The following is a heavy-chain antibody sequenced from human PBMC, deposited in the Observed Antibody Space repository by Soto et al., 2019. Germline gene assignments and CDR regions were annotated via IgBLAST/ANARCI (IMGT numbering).Heavy chain of an antibody. CDR3: AREGSSLFPNYYYYYYMDV. V-gene: IGHV3-33*01. J-gene: IGHJ6*03. D-gene: IGHD2-15*01. CDR2: IWYDGSNK. CDR1: GFTFSSYG. Sequence: GGSLRLSCAASGFTFSSYGMHWVRQAPGKGLEWVAVIWYDGSNKYYADSVKGRFTISRDNSKNTLYLQMNSLRAEDTAVYYCAREGSSLFPNYYYYYYMDVWGKGTTVTVSS.